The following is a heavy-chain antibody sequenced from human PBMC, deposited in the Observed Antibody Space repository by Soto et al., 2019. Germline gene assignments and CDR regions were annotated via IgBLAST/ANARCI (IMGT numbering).Heavy chain of an antibody. CDR2: INHSGST. V-gene: IGHV4-34*01. CDR1: GGSFSGYY. J-gene: IGHJ4*02. Sequence: QVQLQQWGAGLLKPSETLSLTCAVYGGSFSGYYWSWIRQPPGKGLEWIGEINHSGSTNYNPSLKSPVTISVDTSKNQFSLKLRSGTAADTAVYYWARGRKVGRWFGELTVDYWGQGTLVTVSS. CDR3: ARGRKVGRWFGELTVDY. D-gene: IGHD3-10*01.